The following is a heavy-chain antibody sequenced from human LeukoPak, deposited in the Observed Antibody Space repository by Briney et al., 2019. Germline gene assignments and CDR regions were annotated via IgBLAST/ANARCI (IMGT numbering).Heavy chain of an antibody. Sequence: QSGGSLRLSCAASGFTFSSYDMHWVRQVIGEGLQWVSGIGTAADTYYVGSVKGRFTTSRENAKNSLYLQMNNLRAGDTAVYYCARASACGAPSCNLHLGFYYGFDVWGQGTTVTVSS. V-gene: IGHV3-13*01. J-gene: IGHJ6*02. D-gene: IGHD2-21*01. CDR3: ARASACGAPSCNLHLGFYYGFDV. CDR1: GFTFSSYD. CDR2: IGTAADT.